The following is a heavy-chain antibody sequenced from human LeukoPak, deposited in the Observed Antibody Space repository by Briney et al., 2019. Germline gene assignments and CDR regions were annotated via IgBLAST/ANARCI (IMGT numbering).Heavy chain of an antibody. Sequence: SETLSLTCTVSGGSISSGDYYWSWIRQPPGKGLEWIGYIYYSGSTYYNPSLKSRVTISVDTSKNQFSLKLSSVTAADTAVYYCAGDTTPSRRCSGGSCQYYFDYWGQGTLVTVSS. CDR2: IYYSGST. CDR1: GGSISSGDYY. J-gene: IGHJ4*02. V-gene: IGHV4-30-4*08. D-gene: IGHD2-15*01. CDR3: AGDTTPSRRCSGGSCQYYFDY.